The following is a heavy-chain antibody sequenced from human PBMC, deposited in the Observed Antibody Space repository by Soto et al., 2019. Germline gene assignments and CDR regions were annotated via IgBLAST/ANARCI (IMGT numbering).Heavy chain of an antibody. Sequence: GASVKVSCKASGGTFSSYAISWVRQAPGQGLEWMGGIIPIFGTANYAQKFQGRVTITADESTSTAYMELSSLRSEDTAVYYCARDLSRVRARYRYSGSYYYWGQGTLVTVSS. D-gene: IGHD1-26*01. J-gene: IGHJ4*02. CDR1: GGTFSSYA. CDR2: IIPIFGTA. CDR3: ARDLSRVRARYRYSGSYYY. V-gene: IGHV1-69*13.